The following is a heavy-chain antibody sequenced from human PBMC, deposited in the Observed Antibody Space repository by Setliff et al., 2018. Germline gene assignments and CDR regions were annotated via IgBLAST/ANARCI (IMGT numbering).Heavy chain of an antibody. Sequence: PGGSLRLSCAASGFTFSTYRMHWVRQAPGKGLEWVAVIWDDGNNKYYADSVKGRFTISRDNAKNSLYLEMNSLRAEDTAVYYCARILAWSQCDYWGRGTLVTVSS. CDR1: GFTFSTYR. V-gene: IGHV3-33*08. J-gene: IGHJ4*02. D-gene: IGHD3-3*01. CDR3: ARILAWSQCDY. CDR2: IWDDGNNK.